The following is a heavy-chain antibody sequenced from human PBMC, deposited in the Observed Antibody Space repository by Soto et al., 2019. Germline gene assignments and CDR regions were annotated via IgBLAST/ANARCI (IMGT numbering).Heavy chain of an antibody. V-gene: IGHV4-59*01. J-gene: IGHJ6*02. D-gene: IGHD2-21*02. Sequence: SETLSLTCTGSGGSLRSYYWSWIRQPPGKGLEWIGYMYNTGSTIYNPSLKSRVTISVDTSKNQFSLKLNSVTAADTAVYYCARDLWGYCGADCYPLDVWGQGPTVT. CDR1: GGSLRSYY. CDR3: ARDLWGYCGADCYPLDV. CDR2: MYNTGST.